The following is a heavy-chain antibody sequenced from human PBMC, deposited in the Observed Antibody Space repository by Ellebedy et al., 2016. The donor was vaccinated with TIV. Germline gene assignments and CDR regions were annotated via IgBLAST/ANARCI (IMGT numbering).Heavy chain of an antibody. CDR3: ARGVVVVAATYGMDV. D-gene: IGHD2-15*01. CDR2: IYYSGST. Sequence: SETLSLXCTVSGGSVSSGSYYWGWIRQPPGKGLEWIGSIYYSGSTYYNPSLKSRVTISVDTSKNQFSLQLNSVTPEDTAVYYCARGVVVVAATYGMDVWGQGTTVTVSS. J-gene: IGHJ6*02. V-gene: IGHV4-39*01. CDR1: GGSVSSGSYY.